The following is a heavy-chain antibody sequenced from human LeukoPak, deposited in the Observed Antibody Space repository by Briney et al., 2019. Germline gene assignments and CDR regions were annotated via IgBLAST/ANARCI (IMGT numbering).Heavy chain of an antibody. CDR1: GYSFTSYW. CDR3: ARPRNLYCSSTSCYGKWAFDI. V-gene: IGHV5-51*01. J-gene: IGHJ3*02. Sequence: GESLKISCKGSGYSFTSYWIGWVRQMPGKGLEWMGIIYPGDSDTRYSPSFQGQVTISADKSISTAYLQWSSLKASDTAMYYCARPRNLYCSSTSCYGKWAFDIWGQGTMVTVSS. CDR2: IYPGDSDT. D-gene: IGHD2-2*01.